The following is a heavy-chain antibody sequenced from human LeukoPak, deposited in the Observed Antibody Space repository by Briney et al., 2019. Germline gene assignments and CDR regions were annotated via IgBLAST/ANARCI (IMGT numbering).Heavy chain of an antibody. CDR3: AKDPFGDFWSGYYTGYFDY. V-gene: IGHV3-23*01. D-gene: IGHD3-3*01. CDR1: GFSFSSYA. J-gene: IGHJ4*02. Sequence: PGGSLRLSCAVSGFSFSSYAMSWVRQAPGKGLEWVSAVSRSGVSTYYADSVKGRFTISRDNSKNTLYLQMNSLRAEDTAVYYCAKDPFGDFWSGYYTGYFDYWGQGTLVTGSS. CDR2: VSRSGVST.